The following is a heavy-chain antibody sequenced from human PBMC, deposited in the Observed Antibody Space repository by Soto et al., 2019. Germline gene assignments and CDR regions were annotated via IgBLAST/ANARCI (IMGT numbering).Heavy chain of an antibody. CDR2: VYYTGTT. CDR1: GGSIGSYH. V-gene: IGHV4-59*01. J-gene: IGHJ4*02. D-gene: IGHD4-17*01. CDR3: ARDTVLTGMFDF. Sequence: SETLSLTCTVSGGSIGSYHWSWVRQPPGKGLEWIASVYYTGTTNYNPSLGSRVTISIDPPGNRFSMEITSVTAADTAIYYCARDTVLTGMFDFWGQGTLVTVSS.